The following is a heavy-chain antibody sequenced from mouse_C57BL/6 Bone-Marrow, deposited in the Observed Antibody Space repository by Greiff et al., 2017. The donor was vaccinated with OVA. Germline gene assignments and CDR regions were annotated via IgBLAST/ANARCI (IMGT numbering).Heavy chain of an antibody. CDR1: GYTFTDYN. Sequence: VQLQQSGPELVKPGASVKIPCKASGYTFTDYNMDWVKQSHGKSLEWIGDINPNNGGTIYDQKFKGKATLTVDKSSSTAYMELRSLTSEDTAGYYCARDYYGSSPLDYWGQGTTLTVSS. CDR3: ARDYYGSSPLDY. V-gene: IGHV1-18*01. J-gene: IGHJ2*01. CDR2: INPNNGGT. D-gene: IGHD1-1*01.